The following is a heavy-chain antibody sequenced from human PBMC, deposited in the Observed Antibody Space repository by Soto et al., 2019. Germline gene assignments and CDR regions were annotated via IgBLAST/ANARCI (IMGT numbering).Heavy chain of an antibody. V-gene: IGHV4-31*03. CDR1: GDSVISSGYY. J-gene: IGHJ4*02. CDR3: ARDQSGYDAFDY. D-gene: IGHD5-12*01. Sequence: QVQLQESGPGLVKPSQTLSLTCTVSGDSVISSGYYWSWIRQPPGKGLEWIGYIFYTGSTYYNPSLKSRVTISRDTSKNQFSLKLSSVTAADTAVYYCARDQSGYDAFDYWGQGTLVTVSS. CDR2: IFYTGST.